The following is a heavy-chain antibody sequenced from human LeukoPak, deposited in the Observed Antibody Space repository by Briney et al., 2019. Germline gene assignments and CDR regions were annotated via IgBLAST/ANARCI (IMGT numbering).Heavy chain of an antibody. J-gene: IGHJ6*02. CDR1: GGSISSYY. CDR2: IYYSGST. Sequence: SETLSLTCTVSGGSISSYYWSWIRQPPGKGLEWIGYIYYSGSTNYNPSLKSRVTISVDTSKNQFSLKLSSVTAADTAVYYCARDRPLYCSGGSYCYYYGMDVWGQGTTVTVSS. V-gene: IGHV4-59*01. D-gene: IGHD2-15*01. CDR3: ARDRPLYCSGGSYCYYYGMDV.